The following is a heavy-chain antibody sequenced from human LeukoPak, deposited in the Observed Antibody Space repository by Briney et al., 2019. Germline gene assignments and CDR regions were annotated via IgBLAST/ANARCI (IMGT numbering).Heavy chain of an antibody. Sequence: SETLSLTCTVSGGSISSYYWSWIRQPPGKGLEWIGYIYYSGSTNYNPSLKSRVTISVDTSKNQFSLKLSSVTAADTAVYYCARGPYYDTLTGYYPFDYWGQGTLVTVSS. CDR1: GGSISSYY. CDR2: IYYSGST. D-gene: IGHD3-9*01. V-gene: IGHV4-59*01. CDR3: ARGPYYDTLTGYYPFDY. J-gene: IGHJ4*02.